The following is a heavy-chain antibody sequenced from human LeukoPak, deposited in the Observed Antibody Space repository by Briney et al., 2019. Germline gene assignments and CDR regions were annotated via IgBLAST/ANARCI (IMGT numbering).Heavy chain of an antibody. CDR2: INPNSGGT. Sequence: GASVKVSCRASGYTFTRYYMHWVRQAPGQGLEWMGWINPNSGGTNYAQKFQGWVTMTRDTSISTAYMELSRLRSDDTAVYYCARKSLGSGGLDVWGKGTTVTASS. CDR3: ARKSLGSGGLDV. V-gene: IGHV1-2*04. CDR1: GYTFTRYY. J-gene: IGHJ6*04. D-gene: IGHD1-14*01.